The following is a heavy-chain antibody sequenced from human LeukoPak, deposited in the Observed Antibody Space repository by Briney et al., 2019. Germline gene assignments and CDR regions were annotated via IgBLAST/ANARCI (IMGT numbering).Heavy chain of an antibody. CDR3: AKVVGTGTTPTDY. V-gene: IGHV3-23*01. CDR2: ISGSGSNT. CDR1: GXTFSNYA. Sequence: SGGSLRLSCAASGXTFSNYAVTWVRQAPGKGLECVSVISGSGSNTDYADSVKGRFTISRDNSKNTLSLQMNSLRAEDTALYYCAKVVGTGTTPTDYWGQGTLVTVSS. D-gene: IGHD1-1*01. J-gene: IGHJ4*02.